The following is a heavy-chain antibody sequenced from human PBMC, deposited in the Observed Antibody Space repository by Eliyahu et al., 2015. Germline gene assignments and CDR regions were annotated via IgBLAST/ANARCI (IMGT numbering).Heavy chain of an antibody. J-gene: IGHJ4*02. Sequence: EVQLVESGGGLVKPGGSLRLSCAASGFXFXNYXXNWVRQAPGRGLEWVSSISSSSSYIYYADSVKGRFTISRDNAKNSLYLQMNSLRVEDTAVYYCARVGGEQWLVFEAYYFDYWGQGTLVTVSS. CDR3: ARVGGEQWLVFEAYYFDY. D-gene: IGHD6-19*01. CDR1: GFXFXNYX. V-gene: IGHV3-21*01. CDR2: ISSSSSYI.